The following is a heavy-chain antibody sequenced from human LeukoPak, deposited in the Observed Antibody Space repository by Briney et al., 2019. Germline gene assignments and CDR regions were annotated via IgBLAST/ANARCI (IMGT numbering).Heavy chain of an antibody. CDR2: FDPEDGET. J-gene: IGHJ4*02. Sequence: ASVKVTCKVSGYTLTELSMHWVRQAPGKGLEWMGGFDPEDGETIYAQKFQGRVTMTEDTSTDTAYMELSSLRSEDTAVYYCVSGLWEVPGPHWGQGTLVTVSS. CDR3: VSGLWEVPGPH. D-gene: IGHD1-26*01. CDR1: GYTLTELS. V-gene: IGHV1-24*01.